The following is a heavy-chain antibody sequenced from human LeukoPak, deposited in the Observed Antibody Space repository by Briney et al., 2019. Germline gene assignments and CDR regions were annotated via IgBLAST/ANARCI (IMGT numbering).Heavy chain of an antibody. CDR2: ISAYNGNT. J-gene: IGHJ5*02. V-gene: IGHV1-18*04. Sequence: ASVKVSCKASGYTFTGYYMHWVRQAPGQGLEWMGWISAYNGNTNYAQKLQGRVTMTTDTSTSTAYMELRSLRSDDTAVYYCAGKSIGGWFDPWGQGTLVTVSS. D-gene: IGHD3-16*01. CDR3: AGKSIGGWFDP. CDR1: GYTFTGYY.